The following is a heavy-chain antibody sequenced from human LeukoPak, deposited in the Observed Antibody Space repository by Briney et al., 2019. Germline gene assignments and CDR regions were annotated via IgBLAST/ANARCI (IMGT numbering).Heavy chain of an antibody. Sequence: ASETLSLTCAVSDDSFSSHYWTWIRQPPGKGLEWIGYISYIGSANYNPSLKSRVTISIDTSKNQFSLKLSSVTAADTAVYYCARDLVTVTKGFDIWGQGTMVSVSS. CDR3: ARDLVTVTKGFDI. J-gene: IGHJ3*02. CDR1: DDSFSSHY. CDR2: ISYIGSA. V-gene: IGHV4-59*11. D-gene: IGHD4-17*01.